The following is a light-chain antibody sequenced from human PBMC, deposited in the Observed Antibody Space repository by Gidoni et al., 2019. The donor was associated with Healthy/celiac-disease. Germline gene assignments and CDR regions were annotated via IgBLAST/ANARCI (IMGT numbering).Light chain of an antibody. CDR1: QSVSSSY. J-gene: IGKJ2*01. Sequence: GERVTLSCRASQSVSSSYLTWYQQKPGQAPRLLIYGASTRATSIPARFSGSGSGTDFTLTISSLQPEDFAVYYCQQDYNLPLXXXTKLEIK. V-gene: IGKV3D-7*01. CDR2: GAS. CDR3: QQDYNLP.